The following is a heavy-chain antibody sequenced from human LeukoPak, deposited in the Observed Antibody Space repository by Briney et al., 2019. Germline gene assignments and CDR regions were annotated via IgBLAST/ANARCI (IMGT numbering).Heavy chain of an antibody. CDR3: AKIIVGATDYYCCMDV. CDR2: ISAYNGNT. CDR1: GYTSTSYG. Sequence: ASVKVSCTASGYTSTSYGISWVREAPGQGLEWMGWISAYNGNTNYAQKLQGRVTMTRDTSTSTAYMELRSLRSDDTAVYYCAKIIVGATDYYCCMDVWGKGTTVTVSS. V-gene: IGHV1-18*01. J-gene: IGHJ6*03. D-gene: IGHD1-26*01.